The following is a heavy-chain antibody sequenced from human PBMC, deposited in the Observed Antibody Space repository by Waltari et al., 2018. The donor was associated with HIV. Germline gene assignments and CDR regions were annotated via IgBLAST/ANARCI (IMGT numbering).Heavy chain of an antibody. CDR1: GFSLSTSGVG. V-gene: IGHV2-5*01. CDR2: IYWNGNK. Sequence: QITLEESGPTLVKPTQTLTLTCTFSGFSLSTSGVGVGWIRKPPGNALEWLALIYWNGNKHYSPSLKSRVTITKETSKDQVVLKMTNMDPADTATYFCARRPGYCSGTRCYYSHWFDPWGQGTLVTVSS. D-gene: IGHD2-2*03. CDR3: ARRPGYCSGTRCYYSHWFDP. J-gene: IGHJ5*02.